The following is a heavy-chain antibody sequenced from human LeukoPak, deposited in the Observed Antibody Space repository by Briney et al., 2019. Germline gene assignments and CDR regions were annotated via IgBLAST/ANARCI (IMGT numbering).Heavy chain of an antibody. CDR1: GFTFSSYG. CDR2: ISYDGSNK. D-gene: IGHD6-13*01. V-gene: IGHV3-30*18. Sequence: PGGSLRLSCAASGFTFSSYGMHWVRQAPGKGLEWGAVISYDGSNKYYADSVKGRFTISRDNSKNTLYLQMNSLRAEDTAVYYCAQLPSIAAALGHYYGVDVWGQGTTVTVSS. CDR3: AQLPSIAAALGHYYGVDV. J-gene: IGHJ6*02.